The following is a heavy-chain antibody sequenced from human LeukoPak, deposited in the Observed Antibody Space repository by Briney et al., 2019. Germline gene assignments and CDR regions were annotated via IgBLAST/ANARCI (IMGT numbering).Heavy chain of an antibody. D-gene: IGHD6-6*01. V-gene: IGHV3-30*03. CDR2: ISYDGSNK. CDR1: GFTFSTYS. CDR3: ARPPTGIAARPGWFDP. Sequence: PGGSLRLSCAASGFTFSTYSMNWVRQAPGKGLEWVAVISYDGSNKYYADSVKGRFTISRDNSKNTLYLQMNSLRAEDTAVYYCARPPTGIAARPGWFDPWGQGTLVTVSS. J-gene: IGHJ5*02.